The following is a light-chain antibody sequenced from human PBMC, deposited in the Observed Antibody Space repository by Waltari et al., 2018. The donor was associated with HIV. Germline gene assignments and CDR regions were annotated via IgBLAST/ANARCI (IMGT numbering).Light chain of an antibody. J-gene: IGLJ3*02. V-gene: IGLV2-14*03. CDR1: SSDIRGCNC. Sequence: QSALTQPASVSGSPGQSITISCAGTSSDIRGCNCVSWYQQHPGKAPKLMIYEVNKRPSGVSNRFSGSKSGNTASLTISGLQVEDEADYYCSSYTRRSTWVFGGGTRLTVL. CDR2: EVN. CDR3: SSYTRRSTWV.